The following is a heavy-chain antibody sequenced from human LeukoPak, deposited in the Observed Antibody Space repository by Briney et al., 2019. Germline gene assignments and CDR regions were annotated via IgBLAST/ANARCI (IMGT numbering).Heavy chain of an antibody. Sequence: SETLSLTCTVSGGSISSHNYYWGWIRQPPGKGLEWIGSIYYSGDTYYDPSLKSRVTIFADTSENEFSLDVSSVTAADTAVYYCARLGGQRWLTGFCGDYYYMDVWGKGTTVTVSS. CDR1: GGSISSHNYY. D-gene: IGHD6-19*01. CDR3: ARLGGQRWLTGFCGDYYYMDV. V-gene: IGHV4-39*01. CDR2: IYYSGDT. J-gene: IGHJ6*03.